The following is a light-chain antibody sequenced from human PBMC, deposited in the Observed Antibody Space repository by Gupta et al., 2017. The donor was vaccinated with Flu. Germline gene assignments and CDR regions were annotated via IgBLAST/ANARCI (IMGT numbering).Light chain of an antibody. CDR1: QTVNSIF. CDR3: QHYGSSPAFT. CDR2: GAS. Sequence: EVVLTQSPGTLSLSPGERATLSCRASQTVNSIFLAWYQQRPGQAPRLLIYGASTRATGIPDRFSGSGSGTXFTLTIXRLEPEDFVVYFCQHYGSSPAFTYXQGTKLEI. J-gene: IGKJ2*01. V-gene: IGKV3-20*01.